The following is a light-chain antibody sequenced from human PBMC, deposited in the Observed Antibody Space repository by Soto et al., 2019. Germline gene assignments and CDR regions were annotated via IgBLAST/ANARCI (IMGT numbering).Light chain of an antibody. V-gene: IGKV1-9*01. CDR2: DAS. CDR3: QNCFTVPYT. J-gene: IGKJ2*01. Sequence: IQLTQSPSSLSASVGDRVTITCRASQGISSYLGWYQQKPGKAPNLLIYDASTLHSGVPSGFSGSGSGTHFTFAISSLQPEDIGTYYCQNCFTVPYTFGQGTKLEIK. CDR1: QGISSY.